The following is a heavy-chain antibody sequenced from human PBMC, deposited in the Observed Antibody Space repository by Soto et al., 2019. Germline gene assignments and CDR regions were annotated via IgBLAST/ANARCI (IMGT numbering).Heavy chain of an antibody. V-gene: IGHV3-72*01. CDR2: IRKRINSYTT. J-gene: IGHJ4*02. D-gene: IGHD6-19*01. Sequence: GGSLRLSCAASGFTFSDHYMDWGRQAPGKGLGWVGRIRKRINSYTTEYAASVKGRFTISRDDSKNSLYLQMNSLKTDDTAVYYCARVMVVAGHYYFDYWGQGT. CDR3: ARVMVVAGHYYFDY. CDR1: GFTFSDHY.